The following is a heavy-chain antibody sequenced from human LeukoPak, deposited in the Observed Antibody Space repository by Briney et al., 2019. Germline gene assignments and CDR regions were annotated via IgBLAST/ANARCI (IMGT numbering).Heavy chain of an antibody. J-gene: IGHJ4*02. CDR1: GFIFSSYW. CDR3: VREYPASFDY. D-gene: IGHD2/OR15-2a*01. Sequence: PGGSLRLSCAASGFIFSSYWMHWVRQAPGKGLVWVSRINSDGSRTNYADSVKGRFTISRDNATSTLYLQMNSLRAEDTAVYYCVREYPASFDYWGQGTLVTVSS. V-gene: IGHV3-74*01. CDR2: INSDGSRT.